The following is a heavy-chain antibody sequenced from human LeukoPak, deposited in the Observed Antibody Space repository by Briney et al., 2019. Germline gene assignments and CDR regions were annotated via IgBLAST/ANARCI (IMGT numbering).Heavy chain of an antibody. J-gene: IGHJ4*02. CDR1: GFTFDDYA. CDR3: AKDLTAGIAAAGALFDY. D-gene: IGHD6-13*01. Sequence: PGRSLRLSCAASGFTFDDYAMHWVRQAPGKGLEWVSGISWNSGSIGYADSVKGRFTISRDNAKNSLYPQMNSLRAEDTALYYCAKDLTAGIAAAGALFDYWGQGTLVTVSS. V-gene: IGHV3-9*01. CDR2: ISWNSGSI.